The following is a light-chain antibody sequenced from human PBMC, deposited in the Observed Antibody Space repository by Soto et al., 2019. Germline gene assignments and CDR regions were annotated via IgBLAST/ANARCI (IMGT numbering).Light chain of an antibody. J-gene: IGKJ1*01. CDR3: QQSCSSPPRT. V-gene: IGKV3-20*01. CDR1: QSVSSSY. CDR2: GAS. Sequence: EIVLTQSPGTLSLSPGERATLSCRASQSVSSSYLAWYQQKPGKAPRLLIYGASSRATGLPDTFSGSGCGTDFTLSISSLEPEDFAVYYCQQSCSSPPRTFGQGTKVDIK.